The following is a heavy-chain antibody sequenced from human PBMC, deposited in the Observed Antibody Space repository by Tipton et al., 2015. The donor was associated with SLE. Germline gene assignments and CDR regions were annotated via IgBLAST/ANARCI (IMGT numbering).Heavy chain of an antibody. J-gene: IGHJ3*02. V-gene: IGHV4-4*02. CDR3: AKDYNHDNADYN. CDR1: GGSIRSSNW. CDR2: IHHSGST. Sequence: TLSLTCAVSGGSIRSSNWWSWVRQPPGKGLEWIGEIHHSGSTNSNPSLKSRVTISVDKSKNQFSLKLSSVTVADTAVYYCAKDYNHDNADYNWGQGTVVTVSS. D-gene: IGHD4-17*01.